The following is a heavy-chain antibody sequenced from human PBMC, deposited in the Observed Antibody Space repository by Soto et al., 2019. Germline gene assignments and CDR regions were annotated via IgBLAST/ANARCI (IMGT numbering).Heavy chain of an antibody. CDR3: ARDPRSITGTTSSEDFQH. J-gene: IGHJ1*01. D-gene: IGHD1-1*01. CDR1: GGTFSGYA. CDR2: IIPIFGIT. Sequence: QAQLMQSGAEVKEPGSSVKVSCKASGGTFSGYAISWVRQDPGQGLEWLGGIIPIFGITNYAQKFQNRLTIAADESSATVYMDLRSLTSEDSAIYYCARDPRSITGTTSSEDFQHWGKGTLVSVS. V-gene: IGHV1-69*01.